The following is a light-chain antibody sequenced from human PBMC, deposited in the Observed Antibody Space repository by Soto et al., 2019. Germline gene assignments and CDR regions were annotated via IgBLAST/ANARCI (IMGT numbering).Light chain of an antibody. J-gene: IGLJ2*01. CDR1: SSDVGCYNY. V-gene: IGLV2-14*01. CDR3: SSYAGTNTLVV. CDR2: DVN. Sequence: QSALTQPASVSGSPGQSITISCTGTSSDVGCYNYVSWFQQHPGRAPKLMIYDVNNRPSGVSYRFSGSKSGTTASLIISGLQAEDEAEYFCSSYAGTNTLVVFGGGTKLTVL.